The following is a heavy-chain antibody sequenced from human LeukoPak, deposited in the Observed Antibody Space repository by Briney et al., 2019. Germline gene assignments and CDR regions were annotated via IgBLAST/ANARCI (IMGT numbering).Heavy chain of an antibody. CDR3: ARDSAGDESDAFDI. CDR1: GYTLTSYG. V-gene: IGHV1-18*01. J-gene: IGHJ3*02. CDR2: ISGHDGNT. Sequence: ASVKVSCKASGYTLTSYGFSWVRQAPGQGLEWVGWISGHDGNTKYAQKYQGRVTMTTETSTSTAYMELRSLRSDDTAVYYCARDSAGDESDAFDIWGQGTMVTVSS. D-gene: IGHD2-21*02.